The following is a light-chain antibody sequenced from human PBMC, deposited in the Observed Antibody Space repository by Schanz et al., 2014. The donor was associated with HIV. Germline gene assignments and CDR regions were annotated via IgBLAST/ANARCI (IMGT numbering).Light chain of an antibody. CDR3: QQHGGSPET. CDR2: GAS. Sequence: EIVMTQSPGTLSVSPGERATLSCRASQTVSKNLAWYQQKPGQAPRLLIYGASIRATGIPDRFSGSGSGTHFTLTISRLEPEDFAVYYCQQHGGSPETFGQGTKVEIK. CDR1: QTVSKN. V-gene: IGKV3-20*01. J-gene: IGKJ1*01.